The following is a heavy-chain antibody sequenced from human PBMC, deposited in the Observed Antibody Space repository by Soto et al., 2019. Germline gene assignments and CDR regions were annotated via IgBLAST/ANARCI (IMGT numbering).Heavy chain of an antibody. CDR2: ISAYNGNT. CDR1: GYTFTSYG. CDR3: ARATDQYSSSSSPLDY. V-gene: IGHV1-18*01. D-gene: IGHD6-6*01. Sequence: ASVKVSCKASGYTFTSYGISWVRQAPGQGLEWMGWISAYNGNTNYAQKLQGRVTMTTDTSTSTAYMELRSLRSDDTAVYYCARATDQYSSSSSPLDYWGQGTLVTVSS. J-gene: IGHJ4*02.